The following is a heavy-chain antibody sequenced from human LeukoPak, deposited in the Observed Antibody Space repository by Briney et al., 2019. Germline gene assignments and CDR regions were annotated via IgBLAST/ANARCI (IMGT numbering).Heavy chain of an antibody. Sequence: PSETLSLTSTVSGGSISSYYWSWIRQPPGKGLEWIGYIYYSGSTNYNPSLKSRVTISVDTSKNQFSLKLSSVTAADTAVYYCARQCGRYYFDYWGQGTLVTVSS. D-gene: IGHD1-26*01. CDR2: IYYSGST. CDR1: GGSISSYY. V-gene: IGHV4-59*08. J-gene: IGHJ4*02. CDR3: ARQCGRYYFDY.